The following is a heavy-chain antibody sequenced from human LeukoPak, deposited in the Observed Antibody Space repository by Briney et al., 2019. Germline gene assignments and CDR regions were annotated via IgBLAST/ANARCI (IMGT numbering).Heavy chain of an antibody. J-gene: IGHJ4*02. V-gene: IGHV1-2*02. D-gene: IGHD3-22*01. CDR2: INPNSGGT. CDR3: ARDSSGYSLNG. CDR1: GYTFTVYY. Sequence: ASVTVSCKASGYTFTVYYMHWVRQAPGQGLEWMGWINPNSGGTNYAQKFQGRVTMTRDTSISTAYMELSRLRSDDTAVYYCARDSSGYSLNGWGQGTLVTVSS.